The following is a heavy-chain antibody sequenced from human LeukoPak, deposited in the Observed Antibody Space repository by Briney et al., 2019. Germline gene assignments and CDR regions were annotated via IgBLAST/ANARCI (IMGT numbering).Heavy chain of an antibody. D-gene: IGHD3-16*01. CDR2: MNPNSGNT. V-gene: IGHV1-8*03. J-gene: IGHJ4*02. Sequence: ASVKVSCKASGYTFTSYDINWVRQATGQGLEWMGWMNPNSGNTGYAQKFQGRVTITRNTSISTAYMELSSLRSDDTAVYYCARAPEWGGADYWGQGTLVTVSS. CDR1: GYTFTSYD. CDR3: ARAPEWGGADY.